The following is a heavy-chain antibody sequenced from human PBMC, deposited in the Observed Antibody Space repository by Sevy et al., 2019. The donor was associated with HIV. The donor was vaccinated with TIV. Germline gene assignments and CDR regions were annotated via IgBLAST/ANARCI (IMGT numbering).Heavy chain of an antibody. Sequence: SETLSLTCAVYGGSFSGYYWSWIRQPPGKGLEWIGEINHSGSTNYNPSLKSRVTISVDTSKNQFPLKLSSVTAADTAVYYCARGRPSMVRGVITPGWFDPWGQGTLVTVSS. J-gene: IGHJ5*02. CDR3: ARGRPSMVRGVITPGWFDP. D-gene: IGHD3-10*01. CDR2: INHSGST. V-gene: IGHV4-34*01. CDR1: GGSFSGYY.